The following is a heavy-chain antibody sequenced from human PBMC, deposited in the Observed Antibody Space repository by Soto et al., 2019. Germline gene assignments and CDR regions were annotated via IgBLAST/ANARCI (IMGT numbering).Heavy chain of an antibody. Sequence: GAPRPPLTTSGFTFSDFVLFLFRQAPGKGVEWVGVIRNKAYGVTTDYAASVKGRFVISRDDSESTAYLQMNSVTTEDTAVYFCAKYTYTSRYSFFGMDAWGHGTTVTVSS. CDR3: AKYTYTSRYSFFGMDA. V-gene: IGHV3-49*03. CDR1: GFTFSDFV. D-gene: IGHD2-2*02. J-gene: IGHJ6*02. CDR2: IRNKAYGVTT.